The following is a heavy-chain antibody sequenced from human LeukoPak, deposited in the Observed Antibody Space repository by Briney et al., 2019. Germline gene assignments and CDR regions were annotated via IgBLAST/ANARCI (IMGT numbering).Heavy chain of an antibody. D-gene: IGHD6-13*01. V-gene: IGHV3-74*03. Sequence: GGSLRLSCAASGFTFSRYWMHWVRQAPGKGLMWVSRISPDGSTTLYADSVKGRFTISRDNAKSALYLQMNSLRLEDTAVYYCAAGTAADFWGQGTLVTVSS. CDR1: GFTFSRYW. CDR2: ISPDGSTT. CDR3: AAGTAADF. J-gene: IGHJ4*02.